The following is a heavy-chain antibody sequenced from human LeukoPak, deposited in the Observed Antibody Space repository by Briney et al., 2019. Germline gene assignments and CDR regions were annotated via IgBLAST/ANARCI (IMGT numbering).Heavy chain of an antibody. CDR1: GFTFKNYW. J-gene: IGHJ4*02. V-gene: IGHV3-7*01. Sequence: GGSLRLSXAASGFTFKNYWMNWVRQAPGKGLEWVANIEQDGSEKYYVDSVKSRFTISRDNAKNSLSLQMNSLRAEDTAVYYCARDLRTPGFFDYWGQGTLVTVSS. CDR2: IEQDGSEK. CDR3: ARDLRTPGFFDY.